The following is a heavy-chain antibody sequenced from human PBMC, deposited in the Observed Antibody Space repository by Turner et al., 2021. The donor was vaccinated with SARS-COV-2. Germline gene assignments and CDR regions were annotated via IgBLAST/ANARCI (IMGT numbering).Heavy chain of an antibody. CDR1: GYAFTSFF. J-gene: IGHJ4*02. D-gene: IGHD6-13*01. CDR2: IIPDSGAT. CDR3: TRSCSFYFDL. Sequence: QLVQSGAEVKKPGASVKVSCKPSGYAFTSFFLAWVRLVPGQGLEWMGWIIPDSGATTYGDKFQGRVSLTRDESISTVFLELTNLRSDDTAVYYCTRSCSFYFDLWGPGTLVSVSS. V-gene: IGHV1-2*02.